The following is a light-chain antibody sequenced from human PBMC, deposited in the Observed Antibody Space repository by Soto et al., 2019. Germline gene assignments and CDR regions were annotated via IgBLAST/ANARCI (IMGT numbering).Light chain of an antibody. J-gene: IGLJ1*01. V-gene: IGLV2-14*03. CDR3: CSLTTSHTYV. CDR2: HVT. Sequence: QAVLTQPGSVSGSPGQSITISCTGTSSDIGHYDYVSWYQQHPGKAPKLMIYHVTYRPSGVSNRYSGSKSGNSASLTISGLQADDEADYYCCSLTTSHTYVFGSGTKVTVL. CDR1: SSDIGHYDY.